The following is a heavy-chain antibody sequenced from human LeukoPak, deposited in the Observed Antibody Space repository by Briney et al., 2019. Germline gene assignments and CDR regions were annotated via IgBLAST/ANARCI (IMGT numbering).Heavy chain of an antibody. CDR2: IYYSGST. D-gene: IGHD3-22*01. CDR1: GGSISSYY. Sequence: PSETLSLTCTVSGGSISSYYWSWIRQPPGKGLEWIGYIYYSGSTNYNPSLKSRVTISVDTSKNQFSLKLSSVTAADTAVYYCARWNYYDSSGYHASHAFDIWGQGTMVTVSS. J-gene: IGHJ3*02. V-gene: IGHV4-59*01. CDR3: ARWNYYDSSGYHASHAFDI.